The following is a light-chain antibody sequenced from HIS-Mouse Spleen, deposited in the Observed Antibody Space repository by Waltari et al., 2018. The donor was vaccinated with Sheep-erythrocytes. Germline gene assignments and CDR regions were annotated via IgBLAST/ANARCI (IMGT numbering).Light chain of an antibody. CDR2: SNN. CDR1: SSNIGSNP. CDR3: AAWDDSLNGPV. V-gene: IGLV1-44*01. Sequence: QSVLTQPPSASGTPGQRFTISCSGSSSNIGSNPVNWYQQLPGTAPKLLIYSNNQRPSGVPDRFSGSKSGTSASLAISGLQSEDEADYYCAAWDDSLNGPVFGGGTKLTVL. J-gene: IGLJ3*02.